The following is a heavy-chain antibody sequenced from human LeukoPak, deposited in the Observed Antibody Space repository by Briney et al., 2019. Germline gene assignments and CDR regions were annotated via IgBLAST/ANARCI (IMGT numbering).Heavy chain of an antibody. CDR1: GFTFSNYE. Sequence: GGSLRLSCAASGFTFSNYEMNWVRQAPGKGLEWVSYISSSSSTIYYADSVKGRFTISRDNAKNSLYLQMNSLRAEDTAVYYCARIYTYGSSQFDYWGQGTLVTVSS. CDR3: ARIYTYGSSQFDY. CDR2: ISSSSSTI. V-gene: IGHV3-48*03. J-gene: IGHJ4*02. D-gene: IGHD5-18*01.